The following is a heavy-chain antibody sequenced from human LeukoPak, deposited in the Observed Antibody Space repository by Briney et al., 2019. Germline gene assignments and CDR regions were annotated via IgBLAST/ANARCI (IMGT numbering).Heavy chain of an antibody. CDR1: VYTFTGYY. CDR2: INPNSGGT. V-gene: IGHV1-2*02. Sequence: ASVKVSCKASVYTFTGYYMHWVRQAPGQGLEWMGWINPNSGGTNYAQKFQGRVTMTRDTSISTAYMELSRLRSDDTAVYYCARGSDGYYDRPSDYWGQGTLVTVSS. CDR3: ARGSDGYYDRPSDY. J-gene: IGHJ4*02. D-gene: IGHD3-22*01.